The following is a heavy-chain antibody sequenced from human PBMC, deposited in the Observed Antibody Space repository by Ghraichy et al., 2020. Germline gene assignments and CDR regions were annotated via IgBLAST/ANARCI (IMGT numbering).Heavy chain of an antibody. J-gene: IGHJ4*02. CDR3: ARIGTRRNWGSYHRPFDY. CDR2: INHSGST. V-gene: IGHV4-34*01. D-gene: IGHD3-16*02. Sequence: SETLSLTCAVYGGSFSGYYWSWIRQPPGKGLEWIGEINHSGSTNYNPSLKSRVTISVDTSKNQFSLKLSSVTAADTAVYYCARIGTRRNWGSYHRPFDYWGQGTLVTVSS. CDR1: GGSFSGYY.